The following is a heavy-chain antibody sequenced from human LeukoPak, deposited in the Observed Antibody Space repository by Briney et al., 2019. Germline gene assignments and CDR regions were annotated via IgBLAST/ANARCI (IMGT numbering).Heavy chain of an antibody. V-gene: IGHV3-7*01. D-gene: IGHD3-10*01. J-gene: IGHJ4*02. CDR1: GFIFSSYW. CDR3: ARDLVRYYYGSGSYYNNQGY. Sequence: GGSLRLSCAASGFIFSSYWMSWVRQAPGKGLEWVANIKQDGSERYYVDSVKGRFTISRDNAKNSLYLQMNSLRAEDTAVYYCARDLVRYYYGSGSYYNNQGYWGQGTLVTVSS. CDR2: IKQDGSER.